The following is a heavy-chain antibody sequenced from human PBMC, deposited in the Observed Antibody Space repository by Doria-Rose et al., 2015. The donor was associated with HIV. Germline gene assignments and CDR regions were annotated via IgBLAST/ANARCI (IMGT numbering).Heavy chain of an antibody. Sequence: LTCSVSGASVSSRGYYWNWIRQVPGKGLESLGYTYYTGTSDYSPSLKSRLNMAADTSKNQFSLKLSFVTVADTAVYYCARMGSYRELDYWGQGALVIVSA. V-gene: IGHV4-31*03. CDR1: GASVSSRGYY. D-gene: IGHD3-3*01. J-gene: IGHJ4*02. CDR3: ARMGSYRELDY. CDR2: TYYTGTS.